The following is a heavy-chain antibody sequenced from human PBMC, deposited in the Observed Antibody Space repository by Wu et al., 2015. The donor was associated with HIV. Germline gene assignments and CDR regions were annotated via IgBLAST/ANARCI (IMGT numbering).Heavy chain of an antibody. Sequence: QVHLVQFGGEVKKPGSSVKVTCKASGDGFTSYAVSWVRQAPGQGLEWMGRIIPIFGTANYAQKFQGRVTITADESTSTAYMELSSLRSEDTAVYYCARDQVRSVYDSSGYYHDYWGQGTLVTVSS. V-gene: IGHV1-69*15. CDR3: ARDQVRSVYDSSGYYHDY. D-gene: IGHD3-22*01. CDR2: IIPIFGTA. CDR1: GDGFTSYA. J-gene: IGHJ4*02.